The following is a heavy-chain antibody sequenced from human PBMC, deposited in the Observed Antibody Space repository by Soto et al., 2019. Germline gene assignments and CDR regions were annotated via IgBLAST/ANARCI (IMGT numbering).Heavy chain of an antibody. CDR3: AKDLEGGYCSGGSCYSPGFY. CDR2: ISGSGGST. V-gene: IGHV3-23*01. D-gene: IGHD2-15*01. Sequence: EVQLLESGGGLVQPGGSLRLSCAASGFTFSSYAMSWVRQAPGKGLEWVSAISGSGGSTYYADSVKGRFTISRDNSKNTLYLQMNSLRAEDTAVYYCAKDLEGGYCSGGSCYSPGFYWGQGTLVTVSS. CDR1: GFTFSSYA. J-gene: IGHJ4*02.